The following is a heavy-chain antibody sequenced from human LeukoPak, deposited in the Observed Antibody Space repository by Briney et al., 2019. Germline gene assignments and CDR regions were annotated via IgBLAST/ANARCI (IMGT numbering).Heavy chain of an antibody. J-gene: IGHJ4*02. Sequence: GASVKVSCKASGGTFSSYAISWVRQAPGQGLEWMGGIIPIFGTANYAQKFQGRVTITTDESTSTAYMELSSLRSEDTAVYYCARGGDYDPTSSHHFDYWGQGTVVTVSS. CDR3: ARGGDYDPTSSHHFDY. CDR1: GGTFSSYA. V-gene: IGHV1-69*05. CDR2: IIPIFGTA. D-gene: IGHD4-17*01.